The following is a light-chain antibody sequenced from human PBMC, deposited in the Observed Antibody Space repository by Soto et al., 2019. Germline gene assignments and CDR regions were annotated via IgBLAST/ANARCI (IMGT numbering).Light chain of an antibody. CDR1: QSVSSSS. J-gene: IGKJ1*01. V-gene: IGKV3-20*01. CDR3: QQDGSSPRT. Sequence: EIVLTQFPDTLSLSPGERATLSCRASQSVSSSSLACYQQKRGQAPRLLIHGASSRATGIPDRFSGSGSGTDFTLTISRLEPEDFAVYYCQQDGSSPRTFGQGTKVEV. CDR2: GAS.